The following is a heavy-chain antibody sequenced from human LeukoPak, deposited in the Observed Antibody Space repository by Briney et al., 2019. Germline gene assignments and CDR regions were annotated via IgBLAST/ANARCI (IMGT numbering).Heavy chain of an antibody. J-gene: IGHJ4*02. D-gene: IGHD3-10*01. CDR2: INAGNGNT. CDR1: GYTFTSYA. Sequence: GASVKVSCKASGYTFTSYAMHWVRQAPGQRLEWMGWINAGNGNTKYSQKFQGRVTITRDTSASTAYMELSSLRSEDTAVYYCARDLPFYGSGPTGDYWGQRTLVTVSS. CDR3: ARDLPFYGSGPTGDY. V-gene: IGHV1-3*01.